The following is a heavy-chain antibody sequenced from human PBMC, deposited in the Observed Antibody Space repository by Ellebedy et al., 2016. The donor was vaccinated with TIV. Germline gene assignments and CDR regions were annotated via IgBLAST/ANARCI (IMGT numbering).Heavy chain of an antibody. V-gene: IGHV3-74*01. D-gene: IGHD1-26*01. Sequence: GESLKISXVVSGFTFDDYAIHWVRQAPGKGLEWVSRVNGPGSETGHADSVKGRFTTSRDNAKDTLYLQLNSLRTEDTAVYYCARDSGSYPFDYWGQGTLVTVSS. CDR1: GFTFDDYA. J-gene: IGHJ4*02. CDR3: ARDSGSYPFDY. CDR2: VNGPGSET.